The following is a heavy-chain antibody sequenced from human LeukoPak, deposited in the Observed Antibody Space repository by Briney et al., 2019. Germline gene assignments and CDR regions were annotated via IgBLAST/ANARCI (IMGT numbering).Heavy chain of an antibody. Sequence: PGGSLRLSCAASGFTFSSSWMHWVRQVPGKGLVWVSRISSDGITTNYADSVKGRFTISRDNAKNTVYPQMNSLRAEDTAVYYCARMEVAWGQGTIVTVSS. CDR1: GFTFSSSW. D-gene: IGHD3-3*01. V-gene: IGHV3-74*01. CDR3: ARMEVA. CDR2: ISSDGITT. J-gene: IGHJ3*01.